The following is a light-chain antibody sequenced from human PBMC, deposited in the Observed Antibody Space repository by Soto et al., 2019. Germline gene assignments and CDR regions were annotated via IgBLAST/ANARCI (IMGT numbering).Light chain of an antibody. CDR3: QQYCSSSPWA. CDR2: GAG. Sequence: EIVLTQSPGTLSLSPGERATLSYRPGQSLSSSSLAWYQQNLGQAPRLLICGAGSRATGIPDRLTGGGSGADFILTVSRLEPEYFAVYNCQQYCSSSPWAFGQGSKVEIK. V-gene: IGKV3-20*01. CDR1: QSLSSSS. J-gene: IGKJ1*01.